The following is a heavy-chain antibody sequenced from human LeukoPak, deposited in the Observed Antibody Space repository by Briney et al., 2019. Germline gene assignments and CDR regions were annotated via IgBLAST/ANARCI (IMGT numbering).Heavy chain of an antibody. J-gene: IGHJ3*02. CDR1: GDTFIIND. Sequence: RASVKVACKASGDTFIINDINWVLQATGQGLEWMGWMKPNSGNTGYAQKFHGSVSMTRNISITTAYMELTDLRSEDTTVHYFARVTAAGTWPFDIWGQGTTVTVSS. CDR2: MKPNSGNT. V-gene: IGHV1-8*02. CDR3: ARVTAAGTWPFDI. D-gene: IGHD6-13*01.